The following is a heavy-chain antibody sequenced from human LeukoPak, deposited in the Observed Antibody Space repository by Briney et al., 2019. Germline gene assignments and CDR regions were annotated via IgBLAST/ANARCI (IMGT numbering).Heavy chain of an antibody. D-gene: IGHD1-26*01. Sequence: SETLSLTCAVYGGSFSGYYWSWIRQPPGKGLEWIGEINHSGSTNYNPSLKSRVTISVDTSKNQFSLKLSSVTAADTVVYYCAARNYSGSYYFDYWGQGTLVTVSS. CDR3: AARNYSGSYYFDY. J-gene: IGHJ4*02. CDR2: INHSGST. V-gene: IGHV4-34*01. CDR1: GGSFSGYY.